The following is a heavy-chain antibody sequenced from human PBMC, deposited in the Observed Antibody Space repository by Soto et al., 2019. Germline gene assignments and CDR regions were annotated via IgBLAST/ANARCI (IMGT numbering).Heavy chain of an antibody. V-gene: IGHV3-15*07. CDR2: IKTRDEGETT. J-gene: IGHJ6*02. D-gene: IGHD2-15*01. CDR1: GFRVSNAW. Sequence: EVQLVDSGGGLVKPGGSLRLSCEASGFRVSNAWMNWVRQAPGKGLEWVGRIKTRDEGETTNYAAPVKGRFTISRDDSKNTLYLQMNSRKTEDTAVYYCTTGSVEGFWGQGTTVTVSS. CDR3: TTGSVEGF.